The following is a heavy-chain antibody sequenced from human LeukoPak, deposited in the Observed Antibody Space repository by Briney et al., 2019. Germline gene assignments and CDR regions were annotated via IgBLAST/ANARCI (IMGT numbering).Heavy chain of an antibody. CDR3: ARDGGLRSGGNSLRSSWFDP. V-gene: IGHV4-61*08. D-gene: IGHD4-23*01. Sequence: PSETMSLTCTVSGGSISSGDYYWSWIRQPPGKGLEWIGYIYYSGSTNYNPSLKSRVTISVDKSKNQFSLKLNSVTAADTAVYYCARDGGLRSGGNSLRSSWFDPWGQGTLVTVSS. CDR1: GGSISSGDYY. J-gene: IGHJ5*02. CDR2: IYYSGST.